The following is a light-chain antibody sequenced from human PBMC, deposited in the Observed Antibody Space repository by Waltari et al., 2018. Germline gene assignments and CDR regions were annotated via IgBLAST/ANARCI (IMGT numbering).Light chain of an antibody. J-gene: IGKJ2*01. CDR3: HQYGNSPYT. Sequence: EIVLTQSPETLSLSLGERATLSCRASQIVGSGYLAWYKQIPGQSPRLLIYGAPIRATGVPNRLTGSVSATDFTLTINSLEPDDFAMYYCHQYGNSPYTFGQGTNLQIK. CDR1: QIVGSGY. CDR2: GAP. V-gene: IGKV3-20*01.